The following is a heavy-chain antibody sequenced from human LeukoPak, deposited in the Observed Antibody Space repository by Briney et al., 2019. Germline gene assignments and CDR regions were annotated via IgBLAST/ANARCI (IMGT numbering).Heavy chain of an antibody. D-gene: IGHD3-22*01. V-gene: IGHV4-59*08. Sequence: SETLSLTCTLSGASINNNFWTWIRQPPGEGLEWIGYIYSSGSANYNPPLKSRVIISGDTSKNQISLNLTSVTAADTAVYFCARHRDYYDTWGHGTLVTVSS. CDR3: ARHRDYYDT. CDR2: IYSSGSA. CDR1: GASINNNF. J-gene: IGHJ4*01.